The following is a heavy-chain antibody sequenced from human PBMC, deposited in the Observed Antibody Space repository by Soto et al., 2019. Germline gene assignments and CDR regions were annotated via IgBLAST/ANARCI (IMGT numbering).Heavy chain of an antibody. CDR1: GFSFSDYY. CDR2: MSFSGSSI. D-gene: IGHD3-10*01. J-gene: IGHJ6*02. V-gene: IGHV3-11*01. Sequence: GGSLRLSCAASGFSFSDYYMSWIRQAPGKGLEWVSYMSFSGSSIYYADSVKGRFTISRDNAKNSLYLQMNSLRAEDTAVYYCARDMVRGMDVWGQGTTVTVSS. CDR3: ARDMVRGMDV.